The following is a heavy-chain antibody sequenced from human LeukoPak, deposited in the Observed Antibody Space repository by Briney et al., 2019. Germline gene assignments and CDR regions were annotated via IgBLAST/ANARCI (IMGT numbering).Heavy chain of an antibody. V-gene: IGHV1-18*01. CDR2: ISAYNGNT. J-gene: IGHJ4*02. CDR1: GGTFSSYA. Sequence: ASVKVSCKASGGTFSSYAISWVRQAPGQGLEWMGWISAYNGNTNYAQKLQGRVTMTTDTSTSTAYMELWSLRSDDTAVYYCARDEDGVAGTGIDYWGQGTLVTVSS. D-gene: IGHD6-19*01. CDR3: ARDEDGVAGTGIDY.